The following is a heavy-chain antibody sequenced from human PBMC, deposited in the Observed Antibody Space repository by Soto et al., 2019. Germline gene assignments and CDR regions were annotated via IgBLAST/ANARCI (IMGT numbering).Heavy chain of an antibody. CDR1: GFTFSYYS. CDR2: ISSTSTTI. J-gene: IGHJ4*02. Sequence: GGSLRLSCAASGFTFSYYSMNWVRQAPGKGLEWISYISSTSTTIYYADSVKGRFTISRDNAKSSLFLQMSSLRAEDTALYYCARDAGSESCFDYWGQGTLVTVSS. CDR3: ARDAGSESCFDY. V-gene: IGHV3-48*01. D-gene: IGHD3-10*01.